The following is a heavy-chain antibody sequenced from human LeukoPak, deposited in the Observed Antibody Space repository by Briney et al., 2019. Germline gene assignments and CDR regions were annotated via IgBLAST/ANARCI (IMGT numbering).Heavy chain of an antibody. V-gene: IGHV3-11*05. CDR2: ISSSSSYT. D-gene: IGHD3-22*01. J-gene: IGHJ4*02. Sequence: GGSLRLSCAASGFTFSDYYMSWIRQAPGKGREWVSYISSSSSYTNYADSVKGRFTISRDNAKNSLYLQMNSLRAEDTAVYYCAREVRKPHPDYYDSSGGFDYWGQGTLVTVSS. CDR1: GFTFSDYY. CDR3: AREVRKPHPDYYDSSGGFDY.